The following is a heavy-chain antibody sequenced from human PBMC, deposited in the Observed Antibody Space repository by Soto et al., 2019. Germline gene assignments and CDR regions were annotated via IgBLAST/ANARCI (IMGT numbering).Heavy chain of an antibody. CDR3: AKTIGGSYYDAFDI. CDR2: ISYDGSNK. V-gene: IGHV3-30*18. CDR1: GFTFSSYG. J-gene: IGHJ3*02. Sequence: SLILSCAASGFTFSSYGMHLVRQAPGKGLEWVAVISYDGSNKYYADSVKGRLTISRDNSKNTLYLQMNSLRAEDTAVYYCAKTIGGSYYDAFDIWGQGTMVTVSS. D-gene: IGHD1-26*01.